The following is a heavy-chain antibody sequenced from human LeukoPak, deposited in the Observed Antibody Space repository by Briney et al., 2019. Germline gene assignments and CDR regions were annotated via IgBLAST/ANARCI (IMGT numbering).Heavy chain of an antibody. CDR3: ARERSSSGGHNWFDP. V-gene: IGHV4-39*07. J-gene: IGHJ5*02. CDR2: VYYTGVT. D-gene: IGHD4-23*01. Sequence: SETLSLTCTVSGGYIITSGHYWGWIRQPPGKGLEWIGSVYYTGVTSTNPFFRSRMSISVDTSKNQFSLNPTSVTAADAAVYYCARERSSSGGHNWFDPWGQGTLVTVSS. CDR1: GGYIITSGHY.